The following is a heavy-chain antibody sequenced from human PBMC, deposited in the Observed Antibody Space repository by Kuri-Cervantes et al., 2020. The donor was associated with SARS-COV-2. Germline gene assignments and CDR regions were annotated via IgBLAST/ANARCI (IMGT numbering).Heavy chain of an antibody. CDR2: IVVGSGNT. CDR3: ARDLYSGYDLSAHYYYYYGMDV. V-gene: IGHV1-58*02. Sequence: SVKVSCKASGFTFTSSAMQWVRQARGQRLEWIGWIVVGSGNTNYAQKFQERVTITRDMSTSTAYMELSSLRSEDTAVYYCARDLYSGYDLSAHYYYYYGMDVWGQGTTVTVSS. J-gene: IGHJ6*02. D-gene: IGHD5-12*01. CDR1: GFTFTSSA.